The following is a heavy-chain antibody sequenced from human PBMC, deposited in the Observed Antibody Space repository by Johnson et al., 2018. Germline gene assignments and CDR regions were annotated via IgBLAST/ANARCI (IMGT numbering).Heavy chain of an antibody. CDR3: ARQVRGLDS. J-gene: IGHJ4*02. CDR2: VYYSGST. V-gene: IGHV4-61*01. CDR1: GGSVNSDISF. Sequence: QVQLVESGPGLVKPSETLSLTCTVSGGSVNSDISFWTWIRQPPGKALEWIGYVYYSGSTNYNPSLKSRVTISVDTSKNQFSLRLSSVTAADPAVYYCARQVRGLDSWGQGTLVTVSS. D-gene: IGHD3-10*01.